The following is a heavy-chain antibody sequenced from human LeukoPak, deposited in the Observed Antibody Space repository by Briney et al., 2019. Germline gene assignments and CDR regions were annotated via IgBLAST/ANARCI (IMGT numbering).Heavy chain of an antibody. CDR2: ISGSGGST. D-gene: IGHD6-13*01. CDR1: GFTFSSYA. J-gene: IGHJ4*02. Sequence: GGSLRLSCAASGFTFSSYAMSWVRQAPGKGLEWVSAISGSGGSTYYADSVKGRFTISRDNSKNTPYLQMNSLRAEDTAVYYCAKDQFEAAAGPGGHYWGQGTLVTVSS. V-gene: IGHV3-23*01. CDR3: AKDQFEAAAGPGGHY.